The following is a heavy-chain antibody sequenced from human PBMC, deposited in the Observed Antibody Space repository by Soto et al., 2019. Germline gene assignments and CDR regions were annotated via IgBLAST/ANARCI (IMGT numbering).Heavy chain of an antibody. D-gene: IGHD3-9*01. J-gene: IGHJ6*02. CDR3: ARNSLTGYYNYYYSMDV. CDR1: GYSFSSYW. V-gene: IGHV5-51*01. CDR2: IYPDDSDT. Sequence: DSLTISCKSSGYSFSSYWIAWVRLMPGKGLEWMGSIYPDDSDTKYSPSFQGQVTISADKSISAAYLQWSSLKASDTAIYYCARNSLTGYYNYYYSMDVWGQGTTVTVSS.